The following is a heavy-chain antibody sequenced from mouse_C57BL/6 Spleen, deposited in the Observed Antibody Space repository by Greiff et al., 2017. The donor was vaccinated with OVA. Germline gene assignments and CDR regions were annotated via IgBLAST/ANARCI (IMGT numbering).Heavy chain of an antibody. V-gene: IGHV1-74*01. D-gene: IGHD2-4*01. CDR2: IHPSDSDT. J-gene: IGHJ2*01. CDR3: AITYYDYDAFDY. CDR1: GYTFTSSW. Sequence: QVQLQQPGAELVKPGASVKVSCKASGYTFTSSWMHWVKQRPGQGLEWIGRIHPSDSDTNYNQKFKGKATLTVDKSSSTAYMQLSSMTSEDAAVYDCAITYYDYDAFDYWGQGTTLTVSS.